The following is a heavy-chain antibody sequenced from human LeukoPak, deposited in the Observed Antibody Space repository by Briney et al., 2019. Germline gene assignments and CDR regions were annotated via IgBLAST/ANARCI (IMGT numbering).Heavy chain of an antibody. V-gene: IGHV1-69*02. Sequence: APVKVSCKASGGTFSSYTISWVRQAPGQGLEWMGRIIPILGIANYAQKFQGRVTITADKSTSTAYMELSSLRSEDTAVYYCARGYCSSTSCYRDAFDIWGQGTMVTVSS. J-gene: IGHJ3*02. CDR2: IIPILGIA. CDR3: ARGYCSSTSCYRDAFDI. CDR1: GGTFSSYT. D-gene: IGHD2-2*01.